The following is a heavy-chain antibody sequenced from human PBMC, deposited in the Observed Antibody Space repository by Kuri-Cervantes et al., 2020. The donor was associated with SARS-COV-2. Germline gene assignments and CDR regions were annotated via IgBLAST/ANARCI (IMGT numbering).Heavy chain of an antibody. V-gene: IGHV4-39*01. CDR3: ARLPPLPVSY. J-gene: IGHJ4*02. CDR1: GGSISSSSYY. Sequence: ESLKISCTVSGGSISSSSYYWGWIRQPPGKGLEWIGSIYYSGSTYYNPSLKSRVTISVDTSKNQFSLKLSSVTAADTDVYYCARLPPLPVSYWGQGTLVTVSS. CDR2: IYYSGST.